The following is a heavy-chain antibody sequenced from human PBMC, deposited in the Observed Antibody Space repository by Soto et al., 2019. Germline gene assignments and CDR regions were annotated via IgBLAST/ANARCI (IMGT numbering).Heavy chain of an antibody. CDR3: ARYIPGVRYYGMDV. J-gene: IGHJ6*02. V-gene: IGHV3-23*01. Sequence: GALRLSCAASGFTFSSYAMKWVRQAPGKGLEWVSLIGESGTPTYYADSVKGRFTISRDNSGNTLFLEMYSLRAEDTAVYYCARYIPGVRYYGMDVWGQGTTVTVSS. CDR1: GFTFSSYA. CDR2: IGESGTPT. D-gene: IGHD2-2*01.